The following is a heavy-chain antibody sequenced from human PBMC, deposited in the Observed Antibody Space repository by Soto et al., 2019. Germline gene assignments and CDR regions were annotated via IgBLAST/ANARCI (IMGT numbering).Heavy chain of an antibody. J-gene: IGHJ4*02. V-gene: IGHV1-2*04. D-gene: IGHD2-2*01. Sequence: ASVKVSCKASGYTFTGYYMHWVRQAPGQGLEWMGWINPNSGGTNYAQKFQGWVTMTRDTSISTAYMELSRLRSDDTAVYYCAREAIVVVPTGFDYWGQGTLVTSPQ. CDR1: GYTFTGYY. CDR2: INPNSGGT. CDR3: AREAIVVVPTGFDY.